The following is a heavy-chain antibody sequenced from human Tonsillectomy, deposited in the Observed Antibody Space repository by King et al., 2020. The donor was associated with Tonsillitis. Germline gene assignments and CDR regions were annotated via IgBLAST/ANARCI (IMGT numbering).Heavy chain of an antibody. CDR3: ASLAAAGYFDY. J-gene: IGHJ4*02. V-gene: IGHV4-59*01. CDR1: GGSISSYY. CDR2: IYYSGST. Sequence: VQLQESGPGLVKPSETLSLTCTVSGGSISSYYWSWLRQPPGKGLEWIGYIYYSGSTNYNPSLKSRVTISVDTSKNQFSLKLSSVTAADTAVYYCASLAAAGYFDYWGQGTLVTVSS. D-gene: IGHD6-13*01.